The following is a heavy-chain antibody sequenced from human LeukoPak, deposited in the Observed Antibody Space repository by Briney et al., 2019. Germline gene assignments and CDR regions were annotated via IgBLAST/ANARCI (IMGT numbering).Heavy chain of an antibody. CDR3: ARLLDYGDPY. D-gene: IGHD4-17*01. V-gene: IGHV1-69*04. CDR1: GGTFSSYA. CDR2: IIPILGIA. J-gene: IGHJ4*02. Sequence: GGSLRLSCAASGGTFSSYAISWVRQAPGQGLEWMGRIIPILGIANYAQRFQGRVTITADRSTSTAYMELSSLRSEDTAVYYCARLLDYGDPYWGQGTLVTVSS.